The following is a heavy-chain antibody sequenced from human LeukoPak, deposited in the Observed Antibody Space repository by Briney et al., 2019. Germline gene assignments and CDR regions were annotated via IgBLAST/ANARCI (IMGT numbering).Heavy chain of an antibody. V-gene: IGHV3-74*01. Sequence: GGSLRLSCAASGFTFSSYWMHWVRQAPGRGRVWVSRINSDGSSTSYADSVKGRFTISRDNAKNTLYLQMNSLRAEDTAVYYCASMNSGSYNRWDNWFDPWGQGTLVTVSS. CDR3: ASMNSGSYNRWDNWFDP. J-gene: IGHJ5*02. CDR1: GFTFSSYW. CDR2: INSDGSST. D-gene: IGHD1-26*01.